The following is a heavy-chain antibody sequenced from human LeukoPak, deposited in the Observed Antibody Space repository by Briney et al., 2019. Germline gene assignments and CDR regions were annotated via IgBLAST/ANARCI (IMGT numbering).Heavy chain of an antibody. J-gene: IGHJ4*02. Sequence: PSETLSLTCTVSGGSISSYYWSWIRQPPGKGLEWIGYIYYSGSTNYNPALKSRVTISEGTSKNQISLKLSSVTAADTAVYCCARVRGYYDSSGYDYWGQGTLVTVSS. CDR1: GGSISSYY. CDR2: IYYSGST. CDR3: ARVRGYYDSSGYDY. D-gene: IGHD3-22*01. V-gene: IGHV4-59*01.